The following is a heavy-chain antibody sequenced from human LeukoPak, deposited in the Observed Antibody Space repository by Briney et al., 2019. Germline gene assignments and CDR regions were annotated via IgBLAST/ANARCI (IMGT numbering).Heavy chain of an antibody. CDR3: VNWRSSSWCD. J-gene: IGHJ4*02. CDR1: GYSISSGYY. D-gene: IGHD6-13*01. Sequence: SETLSLTCAVSGYSISSGYYWGWIRQPPGKGLEWIGSIYHSGSTYYNPSLNSRTTISVDTSKNQFSLKLSSVTAADTAVYYCVNWRSSSWCDWGQGTLVTVSS. CDR2: IYHSGST. V-gene: IGHV4-38-2*01.